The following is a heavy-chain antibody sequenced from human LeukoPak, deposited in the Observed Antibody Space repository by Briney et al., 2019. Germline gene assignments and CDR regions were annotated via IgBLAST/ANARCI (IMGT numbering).Heavy chain of an antibody. CDR1: GFTFSKYA. CDR2: ISPSDGNT. Sequence: VGSLRLSCAASGFTFSKYAMSWVRHPPAKGLEWVSAISPSDGNTFYARSVKGRYTISRDNSKNTLSLQMNSLRAEDTALYYCAKDSSVPYGITDWGQGTLVTVSS. J-gene: IGHJ4*02. V-gene: IGHV3-23*01. D-gene: IGHD4-17*01. CDR3: AKDSSVPYGITD.